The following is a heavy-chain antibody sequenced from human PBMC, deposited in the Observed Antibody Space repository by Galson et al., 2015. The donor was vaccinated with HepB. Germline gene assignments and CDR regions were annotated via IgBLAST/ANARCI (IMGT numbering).Heavy chain of an antibody. CDR2: IRSKAYGGTT. CDR1: GFTFGDYA. V-gene: IGHV3-49*04. Sequence: SLRLSCAASGFTFGDYAMSWVRQAPGKGLEWVGFIRSKAYGGTTEYAASVKGRFTISRDDSKSIAYLQMNSLKTEDTAVYYCTREGRGGYDSYYFDYWGQGTLVTVSS. CDR3: TREGRGGYDSYYFDY. D-gene: IGHD5-12*01. J-gene: IGHJ4*02.